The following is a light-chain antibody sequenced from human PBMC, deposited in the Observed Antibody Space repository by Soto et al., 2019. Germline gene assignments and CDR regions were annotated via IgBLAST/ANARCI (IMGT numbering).Light chain of an antibody. V-gene: IGKV1-9*01. CDR3: QQLNTYPVT. Sequence: IPLTQSPSSLSASVGDSVTITCRASQGISRYLSWYQQKPGRAPKLLISAASTLQSGVPARFSGSGSGTDFTLSITSLQPEDFATYYCQQLNTYPVTFGGGTKVDI. J-gene: IGKJ4*01. CDR1: QGISRY. CDR2: AAS.